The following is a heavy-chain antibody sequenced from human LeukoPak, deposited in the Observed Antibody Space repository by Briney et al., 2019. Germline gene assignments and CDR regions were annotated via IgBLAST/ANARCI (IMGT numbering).Heavy chain of an antibody. Sequence: PSETLSLTCTVSGGSISSYYWSWLRQPPGKGLEWIGYIYYSGSTNYNPSLKSRVTISVDTSKNQFSLKLSSVTAADTAVYYCARVTGYWYFDLWGRGTLVTVSS. CDR1: GGSISSYY. V-gene: IGHV4-59*01. J-gene: IGHJ2*01. CDR3: ARVTGYWYFDL. D-gene: IGHD1-14*01. CDR2: IYYSGST.